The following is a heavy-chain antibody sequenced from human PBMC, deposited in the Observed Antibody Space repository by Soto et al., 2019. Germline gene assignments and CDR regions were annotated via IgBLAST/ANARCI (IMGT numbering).Heavy chain of an antibody. D-gene: IGHD2-21*02. CDR1: GFTFSSYA. V-gene: IGHV3-23*01. Sequence: GGSLRLSCAASGFTFSSYAMSWVRQAPGKGLEWVSAISGSGGSTYYADSVKGRFTISRDNSKNTLYLQMNSLRAEDTAVYYCAKWRAYCGGDCYSGGDYWGQGTLVTVSS. CDR3: AKWRAYCGGDCYSGGDY. CDR2: ISGSGGST. J-gene: IGHJ4*02.